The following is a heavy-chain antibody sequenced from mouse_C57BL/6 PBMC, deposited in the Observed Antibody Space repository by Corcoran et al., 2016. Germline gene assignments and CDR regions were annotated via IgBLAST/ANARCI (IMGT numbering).Heavy chain of an antibody. CDR2: INTYSGVP. CDR1: GYTFTTYG. Sequence: QIQLVQSGPELKKPGETVKISCKASGYTFTTYGMSWVKQAPGKGLKWMGWINTYSGVPTYADDFKGRFAFSLETSASTAYLQINNLKNEDTATYFCAREGYYGFPFAYWGQGTLVTVSA. V-gene: IGHV9-3*01. D-gene: IGHD1-1*01. J-gene: IGHJ3*01. CDR3: AREGYYGFPFAY.